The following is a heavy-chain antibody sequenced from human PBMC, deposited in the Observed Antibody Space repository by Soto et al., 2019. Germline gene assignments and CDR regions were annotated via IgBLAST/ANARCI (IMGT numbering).Heavy chain of an antibody. CDR1: GFTFSSYA. J-gene: IGHJ6*03. CDR3: GKEYHVSRRSTGHYCPYDMAF. Sequence: GGSLRLSCSASGFTFSSYAMHWVRQAPGKGLEYVSAISSNGGSTYYADSVKGRFTISRDNSKNTLYLQMSSLRAEDTAVYYYGKEYHVSRRSTGHYCPYDMAFWGKGTTVTVSS. V-gene: IGHV3-64D*08. D-gene: IGHD3-16*01. CDR2: ISSNGGST.